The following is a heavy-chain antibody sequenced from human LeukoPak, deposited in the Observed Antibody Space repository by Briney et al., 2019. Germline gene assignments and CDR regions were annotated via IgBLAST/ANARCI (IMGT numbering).Heavy chain of an antibody. CDR3: ARDESTPNYMDV. Sequence: GGSLRLSCAASGFTFRNYWMGWVRQAPGKGLEWVANIKQDGSEKYYVDSVKGRFTISRDNSKNTLYLQMNSLRAEDTAVYYCARDESTPNYMDVWGKGTTVTVSS. V-gene: IGHV3-7*01. CDR2: IKQDGSEK. J-gene: IGHJ6*03. CDR1: GFTFRNYW.